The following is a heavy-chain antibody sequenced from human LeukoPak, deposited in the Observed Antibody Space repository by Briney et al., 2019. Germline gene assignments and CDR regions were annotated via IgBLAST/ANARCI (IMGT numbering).Heavy chain of an antibody. Sequence: ASETLSLTCTVSGGSISSSSYYWGWIRQPPGKGLEWIGSIYYSGSTYYNPSLKSRVTISVDTSKNQFSLKLSSVTAANTAVYYCARQLGYCSSTSCYADKVDYWGQGTLVTVSS. J-gene: IGHJ4*02. V-gene: IGHV4-39*01. CDR3: ARQLGYCSSTSCYADKVDY. CDR2: IYYSGST. CDR1: GGSISSSSYY. D-gene: IGHD2-2*01.